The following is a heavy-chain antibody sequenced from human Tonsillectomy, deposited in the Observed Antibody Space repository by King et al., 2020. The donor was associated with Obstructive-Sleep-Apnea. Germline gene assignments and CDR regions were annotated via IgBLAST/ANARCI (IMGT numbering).Heavy chain of an antibody. CDR3: AGVDCSGCSCYPGY. Sequence: QLQESGPGLVKPSEILSLTCTVSGGAVSTYYWSWIRQPPGKGLEWIGYIYYSGSTNYNRSLKSRVTISLDTPNNQVSLKLSSVTAAGTAVYFCAGVDCSGCSCYPGYWGQGTLVTVSS. CDR2: IYYSGST. CDR1: GGAVSTYY. D-gene: IGHD2-15*01. J-gene: IGHJ4*02. V-gene: IGHV4-59*02.